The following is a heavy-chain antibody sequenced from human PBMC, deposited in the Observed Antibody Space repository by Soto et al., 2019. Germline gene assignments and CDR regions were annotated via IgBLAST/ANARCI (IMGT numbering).Heavy chain of an antibody. CDR1: GGTFGTYT. D-gene: IGHD6-13*01. V-gene: IGHV1-69*02. CDR3: ARTATAEDWFDP. Sequence: QVQLVQSGAEVRKPRSSVRVSCKTSGGTFGTYTITWVRQAPGQGLQWMGRIIPVLGIAHYAQTFQGRVTIIADKSTNTVFMELSSLRSEDTAVYYCARTATAEDWFDPWGQGTLVTVSP. J-gene: IGHJ5*02. CDR2: IIPVLGIA.